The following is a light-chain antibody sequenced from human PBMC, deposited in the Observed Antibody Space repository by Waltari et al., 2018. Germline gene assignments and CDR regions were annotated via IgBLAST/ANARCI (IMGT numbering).Light chain of an antibody. CDR1: QSISSY. CDR2: AAS. CDR3: QQSYSTPLFT. J-gene: IGKJ3*01. V-gene: IGKV1-39*01. Sequence: DIQMTQSPSSLSASVGYRVPITCRASQSISSYLNWYQQKPGKAPKLLIYAASSLQSGGPSRFSGSGSGTDFTLTISSLQPEDFATYYCQQSYSTPLFTFGPGTKVDIK.